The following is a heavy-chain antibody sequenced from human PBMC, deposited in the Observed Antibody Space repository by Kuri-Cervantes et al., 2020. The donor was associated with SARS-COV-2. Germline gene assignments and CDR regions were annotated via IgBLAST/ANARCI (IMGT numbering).Heavy chain of an antibody. CDR3: AKCRKMGMRVVVIDFPCGMDV. D-gene: IGHD3-22*01. Sequence: EFLKILFSGSWFNFTAYAMRWVRQAPGRGLEWVSSFGRDGHTFYADSVRGRFTISIDDSKNTLFLQMSSLRAEDTAVYYCAKCRKMGMRVVVIDFPCGMDVWGQGTTVTVSS. V-gene: IGHV3-23*01. J-gene: IGHJ6*02. CDR2: FGRDGHT. CDR1: WFNFTAYA.